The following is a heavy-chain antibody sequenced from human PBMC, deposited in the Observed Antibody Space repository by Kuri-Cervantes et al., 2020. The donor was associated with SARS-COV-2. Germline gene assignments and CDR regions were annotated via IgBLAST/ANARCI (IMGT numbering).Heavy chain of an antibody. CDR3: TTVTPTSVFDF. D-gene: IGHD4-17*01. V-gene: IGHV4-59*01. J-gene: IGHJ4*02. CDR1: GGSISSSY. CDR2: IYYSGSV. Sequence: GSLRLSCTVSGGSISSSYWSWIRQPPGKGLEWIGYIYYSGSVSYNPSLMSRVTISVDTSKNQFSLRLTSVTAADTAVYYCTTVTPTSVFDFWGQGTRGTVSS.